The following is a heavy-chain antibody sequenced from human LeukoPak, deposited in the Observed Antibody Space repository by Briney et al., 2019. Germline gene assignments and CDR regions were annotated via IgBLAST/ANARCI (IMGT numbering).Heavy chain of an antibody. J-gene: IGHJ3*02. CDR3: ARDPNGDYIGAFDM. V-gene: IGHV3-23*01. CDR1: GFTFSGYA. D-gene: IGHD4-17*01. CDR2: IRGGGGSA. Sequence: GGSLRLSCTASGFTFSGYAMMWVRQAPGKGPEWVSAIRGGGGSAFYADSVKGRFTISRDNSKYTLFLQMNSLRAEDTAVYQCARDPNGDYIGAFDMWGPGTMVTVSS.